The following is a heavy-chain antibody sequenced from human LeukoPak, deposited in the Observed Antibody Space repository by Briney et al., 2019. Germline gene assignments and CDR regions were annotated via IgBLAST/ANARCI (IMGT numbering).Heavy chain of an antibody. D-gene: IGHD3-10*01. J-gene: IGHJ4*02. CDR1: GGSISSSSYY. Sequence: PSGTLSLTCTVSGGSISSSSYYWGWIRRPPGKGLEWIGSIYYSGSTYYNPSLKSRVTISVDTSKNQFSLKLSSVTAADTAVYYCAREGVSSRTPYYFDYWGQGTLVTVSS. CDR2: IYYSGST. V-gene: IGHV4-39*07. CDR3: AREGVSSRTPYYFDY.